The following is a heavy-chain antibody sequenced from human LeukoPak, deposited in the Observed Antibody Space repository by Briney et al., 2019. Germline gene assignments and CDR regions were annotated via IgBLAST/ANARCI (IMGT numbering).Heavy chain of an antibody. CDR1: GYTFTSYD. D-gene: IGHD3-16*01. CDR2: MSPNSGNT. V-gene: IGHV1-8*01. Sequence: ASVKVSCXTSGYTFTSYDINWVRQANGQGLEWMGYMSPNSGNTGYAQKFQGRVTMTRNTSINTAYMELSSLRSEDTAVYYCARGMTQCMDVWGKGTTVTVSS. J-gene: IGHJ6*03. CDR3: ARGMTQCMDV.